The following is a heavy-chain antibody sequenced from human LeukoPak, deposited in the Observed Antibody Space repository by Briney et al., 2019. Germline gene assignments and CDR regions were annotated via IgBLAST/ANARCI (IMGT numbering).Heavy chain of an antibody. D-gene: IGHD2/OR15-2a*01. V-gene: IGHV4-30-4*01. CDR3: ARPGGAYLHAFDI. J-gene: IGHJ3*02. Sequence: SWIRQXPGKGLEXIGYIYFSGSTYYNPSLKSRVTISVDTSKNQFSLKLNSVTAADTAVYYCARPGGAYLHAFDIWGQGTMVTVSS. CDR2: IYFSGST.